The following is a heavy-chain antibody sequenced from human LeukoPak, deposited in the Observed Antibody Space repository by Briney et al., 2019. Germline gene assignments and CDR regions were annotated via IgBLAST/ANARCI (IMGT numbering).Heavy chain of an antibody. V-gene: IGHV1-46*01. CDR1: GYTFTSYY. D-gene: IGHD4-23*01. J-gene: IGHJ3*02. CDR3: ARDPGYGGSPGAFDI. Sequence: ASVKVSCKASGYTFTSYYMHWARQAPGQGLEWMGIINPSGGSTSYAQKFQGRVTMTRDTSTSTVYMELSSLRSEDTAVYYCARDPGYGGSPGAFDIWGQGTMVTVSS. CDR2: INPSGGST.